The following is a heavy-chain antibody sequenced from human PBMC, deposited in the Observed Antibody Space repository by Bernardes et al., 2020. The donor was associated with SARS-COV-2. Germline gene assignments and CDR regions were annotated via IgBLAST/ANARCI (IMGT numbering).Heavy chain of an antibody. CDR3: ARDSVVVPAAMGEGYYGMDV. Sequence: SETLSLTCAVYGGSFSGYYWSWIRQPPGKGLEWIGEINHSGSTNYNPSLKSRVTISVDTSKNQFSLKLSSVTAADTAVYYCARDSVVVPAAMGEGYYGMDVWGQGTTVTVSS. J-gene: IGHJ6*02. CDR2: INHSGST. CDR1: GGSFSGYY. V-gene: IGHV4-34*01. D-gene: IGHD2-2*01.